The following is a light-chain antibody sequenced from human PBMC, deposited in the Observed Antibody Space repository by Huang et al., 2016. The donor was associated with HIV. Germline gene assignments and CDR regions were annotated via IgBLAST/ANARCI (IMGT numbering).Light chain of an antibody. Sequence: EIVLTQSPATLSVSPGERATLSCRASQSVSGCLAWYQQNPGQAPRLLIYGASTRAAGVPARFSGSGSGTEFTLTISSLQSEDFAVYYCQQYNNFYTFGPGTRVDIK. V-gene: IGKV3-15*01. CDR1: QSVSGC. CDR3: QQYNNFYT. CDR2: GAS. J-gene: IGKJ3*01.